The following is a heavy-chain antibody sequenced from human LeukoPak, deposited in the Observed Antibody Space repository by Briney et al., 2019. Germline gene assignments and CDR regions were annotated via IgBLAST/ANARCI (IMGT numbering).Heavy chain of an antibody. D-gene: IGHD6-13*01. CDR1: GYTFTSYY. Sequence: GASVKVSCKASGYTFTSYYMHWLRQAPGQGLEWMGIINPSGGSTSYAQKFQGRVTMTRDTSTSTVYMELSSLRSEDTAVYYCARKGPYGLAAAGTETTWFDPWGQGTLVTVSS. J-gene: IGHJ5*02. CDR2: INPSGGST. CDR3: ARKGPYGLAAAGTETTWFDP. V-gene: IGHV1-46*01.